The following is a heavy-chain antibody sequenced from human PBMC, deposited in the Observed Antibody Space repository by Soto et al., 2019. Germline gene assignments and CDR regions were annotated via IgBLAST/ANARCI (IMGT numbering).Heavy chain of an antibody. CDR3: PRDVSSAPAWFDP. V-gene: IGHV3-11*01. Sequence: QVQLVESGGGLVKPGGSLRLTCSASGFSFKDFYMGWIRQAPGKGLEWIAYISSTASTIDYAESVRGRFTVSRDNAQSSLYLQMDSLGSEATAIYYCPRDVSSAPAWFDPWGQGTQVTVSS. D-gene: IGHD6-19*01. CDR2: ISSTASTI. CDR1: GFSFKDFY. J-gene: IGHJ5*02.